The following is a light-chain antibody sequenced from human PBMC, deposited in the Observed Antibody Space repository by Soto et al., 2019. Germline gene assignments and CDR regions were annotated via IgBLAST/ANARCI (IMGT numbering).Light chain of an antibody. CDR1: SSDIGTYKY. CDR3: HSYTRSSTYV. J-gene: IGLJ1*01. CDR2: EVS. Sequence: QSALTQPASVSGSPGQSITIFCTGTSSDIGTYKYVSWYQHHPGKAPKLIIFEVSYRPSGVSNRFSGSKSGNTASLTISGLLPEDEADYYCHSYTRSSTYVFGSGTKLTVL. V-gene: IGLV2-14*01.